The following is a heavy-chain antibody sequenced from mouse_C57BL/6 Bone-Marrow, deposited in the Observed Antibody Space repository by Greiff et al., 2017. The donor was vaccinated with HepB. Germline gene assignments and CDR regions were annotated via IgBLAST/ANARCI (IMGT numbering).Heavy chain of an antibody. V-gene: IGHV5-4*01. CDR3: ARDYYAWFAY. CDR2: ISDGGSYT. Sequence: EVKLMESGGGLVKPGGSLKLSCAASGFTFSSYAMSWVRQTPEKRLEWVATISDGGSYTYYPDNVKGRFTISRDNAKNNLYLQMNHLKSEDTAMYYCARDYYAWFAYWGQGTLVTVSA. J-gene: IGHJ3*01. CDR1: GFTFSSYA. D-gene: IGHD1-1*01.